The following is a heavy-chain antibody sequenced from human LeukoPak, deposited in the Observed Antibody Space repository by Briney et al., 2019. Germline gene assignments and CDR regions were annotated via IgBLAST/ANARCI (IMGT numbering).Heavy chain of an antibody. CDR3: ARGEGGYYFDY. J-gene: IGHJ4*02. Sequence: GGSLRLSCAGSGFIFSDHAMSWVRQAPGKGLEWVANIKQDGSEKYYVDSVKGRFTISRDNAKNSLYLQMNSLRAEDTAVYYCARGEGGYYFDYWGQGTLVTVSS. D-gene: IGHD5-12*01. CDR1: GFIFSDHA. V-gene: IGHV3-7*01. CDR2: IKQDGSEK.